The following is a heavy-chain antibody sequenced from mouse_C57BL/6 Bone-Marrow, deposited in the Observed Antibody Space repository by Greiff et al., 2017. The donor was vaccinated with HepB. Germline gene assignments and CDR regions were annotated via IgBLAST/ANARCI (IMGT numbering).Heavy chain of an antibody. Sequence: VQLKESVAELVRPGASVKLSCTASGFNIKNTYMHWVKQRPEQGLEWIGRIDPANGNTKYAPKFQGKATITADTSSNTAYLQLSSLTSEDTAIYYCARRNYGSSYWFAYWGQGTLVTVSA. CDR1: GFNIKNTY. D-gene: IGHD1-1*01. CDR2: IDPANGNT. J-gene: IGHJ3*01. V-gene: IGHV14-3*01. CDR3: ARRNYGSSYWFAY.